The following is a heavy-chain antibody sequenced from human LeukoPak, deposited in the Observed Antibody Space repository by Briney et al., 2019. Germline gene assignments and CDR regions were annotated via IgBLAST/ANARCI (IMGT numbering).Heavy chain of an antibody. D-gene: IGHD3-10*01. CDR1: GFTFNTYA. J-gene: IGHJ4*02. CDR2: ISIDGKTQ. Sequence: PGGSLRLSCIASGFTFNTYAMQWVRQAPGKGLEWVAVISIDGKTQYYADSVKGRFTISRDDSKNTLHLQMDSLRVEDTAMYYCARYYGSGSLDYWGQGTLVTVSS. V-gene: IGHV3-30*04. CDR3: ARYYGSGSLDY.